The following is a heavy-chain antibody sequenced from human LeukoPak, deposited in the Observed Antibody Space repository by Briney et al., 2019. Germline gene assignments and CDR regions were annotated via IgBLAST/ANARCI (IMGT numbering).Heavy chain of an antibody. CDR3: ARDSGYSRLWD. CDR1: GFTFSSYW. V-gene: IGHV3-74*01. Sequence: PGGSLRLSCAASGFTFSSYWMHWVRQAPGKGLVWVSRINTDGSSTSYADSVKGRFTISRDNSKNTLYLQMNSLRAEDTAVYYCARDSGYSRLWDWGQGTLVTVSS. D-gene: IGHD6-13*01. CDR2: INTDGSST. J-gene: IGHJ1*01.